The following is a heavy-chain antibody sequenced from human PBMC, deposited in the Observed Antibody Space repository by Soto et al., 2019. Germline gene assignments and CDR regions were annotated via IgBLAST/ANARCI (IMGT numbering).Heavy chain of an antibody. D-gene: IGHD5-18*01. Sequence: QVQLVESGGGVVQPGRSLRLSCAASGFTFSSYGIHWVRQAPGKGLEWVAVIWYDGSNKYYADSVKGRFTISRDNSKNTLYLQMNSLRAEDTAVYYCAREDPDTAMAVLDYWGQGTLVTVSS. J-gene: IGHJ4*02. CDR2: IWYDGSNK. V-gene: IGHV3-33*01. CDR1: GFTFSSYG. CDR3: AREDPDTAMAVLDY.